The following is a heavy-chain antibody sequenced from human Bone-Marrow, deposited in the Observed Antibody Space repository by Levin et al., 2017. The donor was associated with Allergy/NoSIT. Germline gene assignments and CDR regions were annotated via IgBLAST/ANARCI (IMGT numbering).Heavy chain of an antibody. V-gene: IGHV3-49*04. J-gene: IGHJ4*02. CDR2: IRAKADGGTT. CDR3: TRGFVAD. D-gene: IGHD6-6*01. CDR1: GFTFGDFV. Sequence: HPGGSLRLSCTTSGFTFGDFVISWVRQAPGKGLEWVGFIRAKADGGTTEYAASVKDRFIISRDDSKSIAYLQMNSLKIDDTAVYYCTRGFVADWGQGTLVTVSS.